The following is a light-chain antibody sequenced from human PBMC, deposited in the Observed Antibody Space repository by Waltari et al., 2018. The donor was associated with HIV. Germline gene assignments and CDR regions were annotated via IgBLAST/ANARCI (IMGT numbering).Light chain of an antibody. V-gene: IGLV2-8*01. CDR1: TRDVGGYNY. CDR3: SSYAGSINVL. Sequence: QSALTHPPSASGSPGQSVTISCTGTTRDVGGYNYLSWYQQHPGQAPKPLIAEVSKRPSGLPDRFSGSKSGNTASLTVSGLQAEYEADYYCSSYAGSINVLFGGGTKLAVL. J-gene: IGLJ2*01. CDR2: EVS.